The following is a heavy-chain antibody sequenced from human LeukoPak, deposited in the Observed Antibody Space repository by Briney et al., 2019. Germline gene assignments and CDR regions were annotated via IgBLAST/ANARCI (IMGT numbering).Heavy chain of an antibody. D-gene: IGHD5-24*01. CDR3: ARRDDYTAYDC. CDR1: GFTFSTYI. V-gene: IGHV3-64D*09. Sequence: GASLRLSCSASGFTFSTYIMHWVRQAPGKGLETVSAITGNGGSTYYVDSVKGRFTISRDNSKNTLYLQMSSLRAEDTAMYYCARRDDYTAYDCWGQGTLVTASS. CDR2: ITGNGGST. J-gene: IGHJ4*02.